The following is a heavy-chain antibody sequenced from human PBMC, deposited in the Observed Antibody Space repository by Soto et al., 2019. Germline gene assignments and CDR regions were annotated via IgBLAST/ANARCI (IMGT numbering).Heavy chain of an antibody. D-gene: IGHD6-13*01. Sequence: GGSLRLSCAASGFTFSDYYMSWIRQALGKGLEWVGRIKSKTDGGTTDYAAPVKGRFTISRDDSKNTLYLQMNSLKTEDTAVYYCTTTYSSSWYYFDYWGQGTLVTVSS. CDR3: TTTYSSSWYYFDY. J-gene: IGHJ4*02. CDR2: IKSKTDGGTT. V-gene: IGHV3-15*01. CDR1: GFTFSDYY.